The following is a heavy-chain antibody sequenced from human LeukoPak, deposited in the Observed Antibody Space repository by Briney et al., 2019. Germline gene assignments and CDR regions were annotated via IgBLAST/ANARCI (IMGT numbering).Heavy chain of an antibody. J-gene: IGHJ4*02. CDR3: ARLGAAAGTVSDY. CDR1: GYTFTSYY. V-gene: IGHV1-46*01. Sequence: ASVKVSCKASGYTFTSYYMHWVRQALGQGLEWMGIINPSGGSTSYAQKFQGRVTMTRDMSTSTVYMELSSLRSEDTAVYYCARLGAAAGTVSDYWGQGTLVTVSS. D-gene: IGHD6-13*01. CDR2: INPSGGST.